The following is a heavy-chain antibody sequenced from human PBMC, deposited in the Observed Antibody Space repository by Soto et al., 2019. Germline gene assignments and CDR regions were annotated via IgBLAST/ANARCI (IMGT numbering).Heavy chain of an antibody. J-gene: IGHJ4*02. CDR3: GSDCKDFWSGIPGD. CDR1: GFTFSDSA. D-gene: IGHD3-3*01. V-gene: IGHV3-73*02. CDR2: IRNKRNNYAT. Sequence: EVQVVESGGGLVQPGGSLRLSCAASGFTFSDSAMEWVRQASGKGLEWVGRIRNKRNNYATAYAASVKGRFTISRDDSKNTLYLQMNSLKIEDTAVYYCGSDCKDFWSGIPGDWSQGTLVAVSS.